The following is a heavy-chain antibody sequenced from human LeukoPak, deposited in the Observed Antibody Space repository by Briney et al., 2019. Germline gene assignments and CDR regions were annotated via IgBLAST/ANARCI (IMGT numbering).Heavy chain of an antibody. Sequence: GGSLRLSCAASGFTLSSYWMHWVRQVPGKGLVWVSRIKSDGSDTRYADSVKGRFTISRDSSRNTLFLHMNTLRAEDTAIYYCAKDRTVGASYWYSDLWGRGTLVTVSS. CDR2: IKSDGSDT. CDR1: GFTLSSYW. J-gene: IGHJ2*01. D-gene: IGHD1-26*01. CDR3: AKDRTVGASYWYSDL. V-gene: IGHV3-74*01.